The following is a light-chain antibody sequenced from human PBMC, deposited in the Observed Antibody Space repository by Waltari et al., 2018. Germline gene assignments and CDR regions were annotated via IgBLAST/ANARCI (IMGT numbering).Light chain of an antibody. J-gene: IGKJ5*01. CDR3: QQRSAWPTT. CDR2: DTS. CDR1: ESVSSN. Sequence: EIVVTQSQATLSLSPGEGATLSCRTSESVSSNLAWFQQKDGQPPRLVIYDTSSRAADTPARFSGGGSGTDYTLTISSLEPEDFATYYCQQRSAWPTTFGQGTRLEI. V-gene: IGKV3-11*01.